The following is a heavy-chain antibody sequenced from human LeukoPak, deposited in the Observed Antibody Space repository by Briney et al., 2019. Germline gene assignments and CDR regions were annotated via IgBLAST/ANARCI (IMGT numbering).Heavy chain of an antibody. J-gene: IGHJ4*02. D-gene: IGHD3-9*01. Sequence: ASVKVSCKASGYTFTGYYMHWVRQAPGQGLEWMGWINPNSGGTNYAQKFQGRVTMTRDTSTSTFYMDLNDLRSEDTAVYYCARVLDENFDWLQGFGHWGQGTLVTVSS. V-gene: IGHV1-2*02. CDR2: INPNSGGT. CDR1: GYTFTGYY. CDR3: ARVLDENFDWLQGFGH.